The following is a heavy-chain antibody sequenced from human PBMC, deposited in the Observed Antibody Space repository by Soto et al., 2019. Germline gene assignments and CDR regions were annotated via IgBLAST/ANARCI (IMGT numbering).Heavy chain of an antibody. J-gene: IGHJ4*02. D-gene: IGHD4-17*01. CDR2: ISSSSSYI. CDR3: ARGGDYGAFDY. CDR1: VFTFSSYR. V-gene: IGHV3-21*01. Sequence: GGSLRLSCAASVFTFSSYRMNWFRQAPGKGLEWVSSISSSSSYIYYADSVKVRFTISRDNAKNSLYLQMNSLRAEDTAVYYCARGGDYGAFDYWGQGTLVTVSS.